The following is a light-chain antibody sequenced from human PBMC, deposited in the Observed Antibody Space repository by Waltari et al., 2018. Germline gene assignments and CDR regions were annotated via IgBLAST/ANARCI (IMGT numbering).Light chain of an antibody. Sequence: ESVLTQSPAAMSLSPGERVTLSCRATQTVTNNYLAWYQQKPGQAPRLLIFGASNRATGIPDRFSGSGSGTDFTLTINRLEPEDSAVYYCQQYDSSPLTFGGGTTVGIK. J-gene: IGKJ4*01. CDR3: QQYDSSPLT. V-gene: IGKV3-20*01. CDR2: GAS. CDR1: QTVTNNY.